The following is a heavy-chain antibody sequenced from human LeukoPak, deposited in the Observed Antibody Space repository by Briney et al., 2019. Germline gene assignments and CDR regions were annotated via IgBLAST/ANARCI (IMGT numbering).Heavy chain of an antibody. J-gene: IGHJ5*02. CDR1: GFTFSSTA. D-gene: IGHD4-23*01. CDR2: ISGSGGST. CDR3: AKEFYGDYGGHNWFDH. V-gene: IGHV3-23*01. Sequence: GGSLRLSCAASGFTFSSTAMSWVRQTPGKGLEWVSGISGSGGSTYYADSVKGRFSISRDNSKNTLYLHMSSLRAGDTAAYYCAKEFYGDYGGHNWFDHWGQGTLVTVSS.